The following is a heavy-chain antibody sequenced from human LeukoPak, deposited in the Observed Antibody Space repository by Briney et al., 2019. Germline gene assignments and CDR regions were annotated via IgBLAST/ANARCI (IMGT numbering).Heavy chain of an antibody. V-gene: IGHV3-53*01. J-gene: IGHJ6*03. CDR1: EFSVGSNY. CDR3: AKVAARRNPYYYYYMDV. CDR2: IYSGGST. Sequence: GGSLRLSCAASEFSVGSNYMTWVRQAPGKGLEWVSLIYSGGSTYYADSVKGRFTISRDNSKNTLYLQMNSLRAEDTAVYYCAKVAARRNPYYYYYMDVWGKGTTVTVSS. D-gene: IGHD6-6*01.